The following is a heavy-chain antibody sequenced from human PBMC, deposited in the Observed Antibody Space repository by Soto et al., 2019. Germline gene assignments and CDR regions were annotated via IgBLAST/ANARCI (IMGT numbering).Heavy chain of an antibody. CDR3: ASQRLLWPLFDY. J-gene: IGHJ4*02. CDR2: VYYSGIT. D-gene: IGHD3-10*01. CDR1: GGSISTYY. V-gene: IGHV4-59*12. Sequence: QVQLQESGPGLVKPSETLSLTCTVSGGSISTYYWSWIRQPPGKRLEWIGDVYYSGITDYSPSLKSRLTISVDTSKNQFSLSLSSVTAADTAVYYYASQRLLWPLFDYWGQGILVTVS.